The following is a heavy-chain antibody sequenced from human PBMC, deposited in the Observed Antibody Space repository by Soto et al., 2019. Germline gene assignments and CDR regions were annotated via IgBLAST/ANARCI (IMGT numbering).Heavy chain of an antibody. CDR3: AKNGLDNSPSAIDS. V-gene: IGHV3-23*01. Sequence: GGALRLSWAASGFTFRNNVLSWVRQAPGKGLDWVSGITGSGRDTYYADSVKGRFTISRDNSKNMVFLQMSSLRAEDTALYYCAKNGLDNSPSAIDSWGPGTLVTVSS. CDR2: ITGSGRDT. D-gene: IGHD2-8*01. J-gene: IGHJ4*02. CDR1: GFTFRNNV.